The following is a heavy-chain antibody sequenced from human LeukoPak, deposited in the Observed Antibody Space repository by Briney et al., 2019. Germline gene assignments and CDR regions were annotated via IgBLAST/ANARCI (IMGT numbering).Heavy chain of an antibody. CDR2: ISGSGGST. D-gene: IGHD3-3*01. J-gene: IGHJ4*02. Sequence: PSGGSLRLSCAASGFTFSSYAMSWVRQAPGKGLEWVSAISGSGGSTYYADSVKGRFTISRDNSKNTLYLQMNSLRAEDTAVYYCARGSSGSTKYYDFWSGYYERWGQGTLVTVSS. CDR1: GFTFSSYA. V-gene: IGHV3-23*01. CDR3: ARGSSGSTKYYDFWSGYYER.